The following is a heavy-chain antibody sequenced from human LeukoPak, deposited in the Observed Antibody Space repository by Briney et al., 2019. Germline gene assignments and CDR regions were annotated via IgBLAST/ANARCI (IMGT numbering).Heavy chain of an antibody. J-gene: IGHJ4*02. CDR1: GGSISSSSNNY. V-gene: IGHV4-39*01. CDR3: ARLLYYYDSSGYYPASLIDY. CDR2: IYYSGST. Sequence: PSETLSLTCTVSGGSISSSSNNYWGWIRQPPGKGLEWIGTIYYSGSTYYNPSLKSRVTISVDTSKNQFSLKLSSVTAADTAVYYCARLLYYYDSSGYYPASLIDYWGQGTLVTVSS. D-gene: IGHD3-22*01.